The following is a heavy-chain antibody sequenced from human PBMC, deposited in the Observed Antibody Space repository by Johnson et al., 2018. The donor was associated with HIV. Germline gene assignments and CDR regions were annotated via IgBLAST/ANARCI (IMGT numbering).Heavy chain of an antibody. CDR2: IGGGGGRT. CDR1: GFTFNSYA. V-gene: IGHV3-23*04. J-gene: IGHJ3*01. Sequence: VQLVESGGGLIQPGGSLRLSCAASGFTFNSYAMSWVRQGPGKGLGWVAAIGGGGGRTYYADSVRGRFTISRDNSKNTLLLQRNSPRVDHTAIYYCARDGDSQQLPLGDAFDVWGQGTMVTVSS. CDR3: ARDGDSQQLPLGDAFDV. D-gene: IGHD6-13*01.